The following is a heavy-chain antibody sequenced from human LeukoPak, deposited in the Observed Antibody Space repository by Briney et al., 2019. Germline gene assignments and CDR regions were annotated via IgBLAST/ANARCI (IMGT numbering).Heavy chain of an antibody. CDR1: GGTFSSYA. J-gene: IGHJ1*01. D-gene: IGHD3-22*01. CDR3: ARGGIQYYYDSSGYRAEYFQH. CDR2: IIPILGIA. V-gene: IGHV1-69*04. Sequence: ASVKVSCTASGGTFSSYAISWVRQAPGQGLEWMGRIIPILGIANYAQKFQGRVTITADKSTSTAYMELSSPRSEDTAVYYCARGGIQYYYDSSGYRAEYFQHWGQGTLVTVSS.